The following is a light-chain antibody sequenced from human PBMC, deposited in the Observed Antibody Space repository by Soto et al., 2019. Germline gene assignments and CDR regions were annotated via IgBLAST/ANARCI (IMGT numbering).Light chain of an antibody. CDR2: DAS. V-gene: IGKV1-5*01. J-gene: IGKJ1*01. Sequence: DIQMTQSPSTLSASVGDRVTSTFRSSPSISSWLAWYQQKPGKAPKVLIYDASSMESGVPSRFSGSGYGTEFPLTISSLRPDDSATYYGHHSNSYSGTFGQGTKVEIK. CDR3: HHSNSYSGT. CDR1: PSISSW.